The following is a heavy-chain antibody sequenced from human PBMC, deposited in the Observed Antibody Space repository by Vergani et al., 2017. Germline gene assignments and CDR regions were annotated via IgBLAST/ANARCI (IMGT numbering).Heavy chain of an antibody. Sequence: QVQLQESGPGLVKPSETLSLTCTVSGGSISSYYWSWIRQPAGKGLDWIGRIYTSGSTNYIHSLKSRVTMSVDTAKNQFSLKRSSVTAADTAVYYCARGDDYYFDYWGQGTLVTVSS. D-gene: IGHD2-21*02. V-gene: IGHV4-4*07. J-gene: IGHJ4*02. CDR1: GGSISSYY. CDR3: ARGDDYYFDY. CDR2: IYTSGST.